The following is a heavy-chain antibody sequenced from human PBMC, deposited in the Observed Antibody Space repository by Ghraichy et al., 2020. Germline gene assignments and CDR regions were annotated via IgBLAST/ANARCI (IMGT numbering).Heavy chain of an antibody. Sequence: GSLRLSCAVYVDSFSGYFWNWIRQPPGKGLEWIGEVSQSGSTNYNPSLKGRVTISIDTSKNQFSLKLRSVTAAATATYYWARYKTTVIANSFDLWGHGTLVTVS. J-gene: IGHJ2*01. CDR1: VDSFSGYF. CDR2: VSQSGST. D-gene: IGHD3-22*01. V-gene: IGHV4-34*01. CDR3: ARYKTTVIANSFDL.